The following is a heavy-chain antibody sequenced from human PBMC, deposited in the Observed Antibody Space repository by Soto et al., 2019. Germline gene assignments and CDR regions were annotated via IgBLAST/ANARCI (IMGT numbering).Heavy chain of an antibody. J-gene: IGHJ4*02. CDR1: GYSLTELS. V-gene: IGHV1-46*01. CDR2: INPSGGST. D-gene: IGHD2-15*01. Sequence: EASVKVSCKVSGYSLTELSIHWVRQAPGQGLEWMGIINPSGGSTSYAQKFQGRVTMTRDTSTSTVYMELSSLRSEDTAVYYCARRMRLRTAYYFDYWGQGTLVTVSS. CDR3: ARRMRLRTAYYFDY.